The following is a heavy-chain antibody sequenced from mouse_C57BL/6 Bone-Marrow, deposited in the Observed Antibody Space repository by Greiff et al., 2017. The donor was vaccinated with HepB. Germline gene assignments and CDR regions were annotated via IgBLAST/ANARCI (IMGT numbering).Heavy chain of an antibody. J-gene: IGHJ4*01. D-gene: IGHD1-1*01. CDR2: IDPNSGGT. Sequence: VQLQQPGAELVKPGASVKLSCKASGYTFTSYWMHWVKQRPGRGLEWIGRIDPNSGGTKYNEKFKSKATLTVDKPSSTAYMQLSSLTSEDSAVYYCARRLPIDYYGSRGAMDYWGQGTSVTVSS. CDR3: ARRLPIDYYGSRGAMDY. V-gene: IGHV1-72*01. CDR1: GYTFTSYW.